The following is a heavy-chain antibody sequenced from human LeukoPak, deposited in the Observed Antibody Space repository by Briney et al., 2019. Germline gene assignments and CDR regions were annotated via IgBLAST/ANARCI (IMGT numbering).Heavy chain of an antibody. D-gene: IGHD1-26*01. J-gene: IGHJ4*02. CDR3: AKEGATPFGY. CDR1: GFTFSHYI. CDR2: IYTGGST. Sequence: PGGSLRLSCAASGFTFSHYIMSWVRQAPGKGLEWVSAIYTGGSTYYAGSVKGRFTISRDNSKNTLYLQMNSLRAEDTAVYYCAKEGATPFGYWGQGTLVTVSS. V-gene: IGHV3-66*01.